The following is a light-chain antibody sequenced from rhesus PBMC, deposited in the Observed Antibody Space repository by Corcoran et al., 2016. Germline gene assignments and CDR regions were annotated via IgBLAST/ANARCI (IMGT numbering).Light chain of an antibody. CDR1: QDITKY. V-gene: IGKV1S14*01. Sequence: DIQMTQSPSSLSASVGDTVTITCQASQDITKYLAWYQQKPGKAPKPLIYYASPLQSGVPSRFSGGGSGAQFTLTISSLQPDDFATYYCQQHSTYPWTFGQGTKVEIK. CDR2: YAS. CDR3: QQHSTYPWT. J-gene: IGKJ1*01.